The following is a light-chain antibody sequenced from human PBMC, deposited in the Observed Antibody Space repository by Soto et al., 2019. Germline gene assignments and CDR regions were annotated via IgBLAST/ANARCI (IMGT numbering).Light chain of an antibody. Sequence: DIQMTQSPSSLSASVGDRVTITCRASQSISSYLNWYQQKPGKAPKLLMYTASSLQSGVPSRFSGSGSGTDFTLTISSLQPEDFATYYCQQSFSTPPTFGQGTRLDIK. CDR2: TAS. CDR1: QSISSY. J-gene: IGKJ5*01. CDR3: QQSFSTPPT. V-gene: IGKV1-39*01.